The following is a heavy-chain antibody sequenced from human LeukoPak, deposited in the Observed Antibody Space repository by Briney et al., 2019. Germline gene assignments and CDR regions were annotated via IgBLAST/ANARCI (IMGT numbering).Heavy chain of an antibody. CDR1: GYTFTSYY. V-gene: IGHV1-46*01. CDR2: INPSGGST. CDR3: ARSLGIAVAGTGANRD. D-gene: IGHD6-19*01. J-gene: IGHJ4*02. Sequence: ASVKVSCKASGYTFTSYYMHWARQAPGQGLEWMGIINPSGGSTSYAQKFQGRVTMTTDTSTSTAYMELRSLRSDDTAVYYCARSLGIAVAGTGANRDWGQGTLVTVSS.